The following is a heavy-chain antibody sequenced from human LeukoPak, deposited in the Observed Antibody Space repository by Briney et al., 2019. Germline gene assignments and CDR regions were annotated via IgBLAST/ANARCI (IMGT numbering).Heavy chain of an antibody. CDR1: GYTFTSYG. Sequence: GASVKVSCKASGYTFTSYGISWVRQAPGQGLEWMGWISAYNGNTNYAQKLQGRVTMTTDTSTSTAYMELRSLRPDDTAVYYCARGPGDYYDSSGYWDYWGQGTLVTVSS. V-gene: IGHV1-18*01. CDR3: ARGPGDYYDSSGYWDY. CDR2: ISAYNGNT. J-gene: IGHJ4*02. D-gene: IGHD3-22*01.